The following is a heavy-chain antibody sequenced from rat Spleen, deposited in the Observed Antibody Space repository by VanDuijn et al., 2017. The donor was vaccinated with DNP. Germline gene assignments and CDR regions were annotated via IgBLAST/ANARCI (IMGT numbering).Heavy chain of an antibody. CDR1: GFTFSDYN. D-gene: IGHD1-12*01. V-gene: IGHV5S10*01. CDR2: IINDGKRT. J-gene: IGHJ2*01. Sequence: EVQLVESGGALVQPGRSLKLSCAASGFTFSDYNMAWVRQAPKTGLEWVATIINDGKRTYYRDSVKGRFTISRDNAKSTLYLQMDSLRSEDTATYYCSTLNFYASLSGYFDYWGQGVMVTVSS. CDR3: STLNFYASLSGYFDY.